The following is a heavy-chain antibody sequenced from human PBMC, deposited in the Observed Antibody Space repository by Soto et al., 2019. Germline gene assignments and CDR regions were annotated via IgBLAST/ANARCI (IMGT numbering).Heavy chain of an antibody. CDR2: IYYSGST. Sequence: SETLSLTCTVSGGSISSGGYYWSWIRQHPGKGLEWIGYIYYSGSTYYNPSLKSRVTISVDTSKNQFSLKLSSVTAADTAVYYCARGFLPGVIVPAAKGNNDAFDIWGQGTMVTVSS. CDR1: GGSISSGGYY. D-gene: IGHD2-2*01. J-gene: IGHJ3*02. V-gene: IGHV4-31*03. CDR3: ARGFLPGVIVPAAKGNNDAFDI.